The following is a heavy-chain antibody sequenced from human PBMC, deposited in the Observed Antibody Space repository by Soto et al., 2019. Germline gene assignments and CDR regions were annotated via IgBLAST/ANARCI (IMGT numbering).Heavy chain of an antibody. V-gene: IGHV4-59*01. J-gene: IGHJ4*01. CDR2: IFHSGNA. D-gene: IGHD2-15*01. CDR1: GGSMRNVY. Sequence: SETLSLTCTVSGGSMRNVYWSWIRQPPGKRLEWIGFIFHSGNAKYNPSLKSRVTISIDTSKGQFSLRLDSVTAADTAVYFCARAHAPTLPFDYWGLGTLVTVSS. CDR3: ARAHAPTLPFDY.